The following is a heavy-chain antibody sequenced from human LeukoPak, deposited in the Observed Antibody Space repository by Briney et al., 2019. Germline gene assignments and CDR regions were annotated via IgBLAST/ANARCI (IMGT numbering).Heavy chain of an antibody. CDR3: AKIPVDTAMANVDY. D-gene: IGHD5-18*01. V-gene: IGHV3-30*02. Sequence: GGSLRLPCAASGFTFSSYGMHWVREAPGRGLEWVAFIRYDGSNKYYADSVKGRFTISRDNSKNTLYLQMNSLRAEGTAVYYCAKIPVDTAMANVDYWGQGTLVTVSS. CDR1: GFTFSSYG. CDR2: IRYDGSNK. J-gene: IGHJ4*02.